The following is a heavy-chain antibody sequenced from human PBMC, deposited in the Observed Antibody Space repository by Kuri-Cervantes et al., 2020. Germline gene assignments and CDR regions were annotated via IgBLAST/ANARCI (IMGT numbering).Heavy chain of an antibody. D-gene: IGHD6-13*01. V-gene: IGHV1-18*01. J-gene: IGHJ4*02. CDR2: IGAYTGNT. CDR3: ARGGQQLEFDY. Sequence: ASVKVSCKASGYTFTSYGITWVLQAPGQGLEWRGRIGAYTGNTIDAQTLQGRVTMTTDTSTSTAYMELSRLSSDDTAVYYCARGGQQLEFDYWGQGTLVTVSS. CDR1: GYTFTSYG.